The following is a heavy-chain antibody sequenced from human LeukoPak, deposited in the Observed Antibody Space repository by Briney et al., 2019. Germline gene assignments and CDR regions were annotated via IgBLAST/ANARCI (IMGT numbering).Heavy chain of an antibody. CDR3: AREEGDAFDI. CDR1: GFTFSSYD. V-gene: IGHV3-13*01. CDR2: IGTAGDT. J-gene: IGHJ3*02. Sequence: GGSLRLSCAASGFTFSSYDMHWVRQATGKGLEWVSAIGTAGDTYYPGSVKGRFTISRENAKNSLYLQMNSLRAGDTAVYYCAREEGDAFDIWGQGTWSPSLQ.